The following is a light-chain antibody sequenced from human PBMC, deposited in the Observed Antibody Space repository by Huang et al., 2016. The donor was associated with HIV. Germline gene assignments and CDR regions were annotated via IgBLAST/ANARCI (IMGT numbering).Light chain of an antibody. CDR3: QQRSNWPPLLT. J-gene: IGKJ3*01. CDR1: QSVGTY. V-gene: IGKV3-11*01. CDR2: DAS. Sequence: ELVLTQSPATLSLSPGERATLSCRASQSVGTYLAVYHKNPGQSHSLYIYDASNSASGIPARFSGSGSGTDFTLTISSLEPEDFAVYYCQQRSNWPPLLTFGPGTKVDIK.